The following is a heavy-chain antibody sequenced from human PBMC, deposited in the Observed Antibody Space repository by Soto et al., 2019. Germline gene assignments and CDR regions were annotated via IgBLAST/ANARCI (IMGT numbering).Heavy chain of an antibody. J-gene: IGHJ4*02. CDR3: ESYRIRGYDSSGFYS. CDR2: INPSDGNI. Sequence: ASVKVSCKASGYSFSFYGINWVRQAPGQGLEWMGWINPSDGNINFAQKFEDRVTMTTATSTNTVFLELRSLKSDDTAIYYCESYRIRGYDSSGFYSCGQGSMVTVSS. V-gene: IGHV1-18*01. D-gene: IGHD3-22*01. CDR1: GYSFSFYG.